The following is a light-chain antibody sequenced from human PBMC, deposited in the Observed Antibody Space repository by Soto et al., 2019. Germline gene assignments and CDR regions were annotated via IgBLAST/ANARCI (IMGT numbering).Light chain of an antibody. CDR2: AAS. Sequence: DVQMTQSPSSLSASVGERVTITCRASQDINSWLAWYQQKPEKDPKSLIHAASSLQPGVPSRFSGSRSETDFTLTISSLQPEDSATYYCQQYNIYPLTVGGGTKVEIK. V-gene: IGKV1D-16*01. CDR1: QDINSW. CDR3: QQYNIYPLT. J-gene: IGKJ4*01.